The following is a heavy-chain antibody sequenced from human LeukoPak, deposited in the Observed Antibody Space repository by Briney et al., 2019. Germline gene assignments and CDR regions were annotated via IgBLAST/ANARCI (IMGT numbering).Heavy chain of an antibody. J-gene: IGHJ6*03. D-gene: IGHD6-19*01. CDR2: IYTSGTT. Sequence: PSQTLSLTCTVSGGSISSGGYYWSWIRQPAGKGLEWIGRIYTSGTTNYNPSLKSRVTISVDKSKNQFSLKLSSVTAADTAVYYCAREDYSSGWYEEYYYYYMDVWGKGTTVTVSS. V-gene: IGHV4-61*02. CDR1: GGSISSGGYY. CDR3: AREDYSSGWYEEYYYYYMDV.